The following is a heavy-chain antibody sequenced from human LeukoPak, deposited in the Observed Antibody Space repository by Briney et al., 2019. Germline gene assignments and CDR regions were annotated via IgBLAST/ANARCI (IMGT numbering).Heavy chain of an antibody. CDR3: AVTRTGTVTTFDY. J-gene: IGHJ4*02. CDR1: GGTFSSYA. V-gene: IGHV1-69*05. D-gene: IGHD4-17*01. CDR2: IIPIFGTA. Sequence: SVKVSCKASGGTFSSYAISWVRQAPGQGLEWMGRIIPIFGTANDAQKFQGRVTITTDESTSTAYMELSSLRSEDTAVYYCAVTRTGTVTTFDYWGQGTLVTVSS.